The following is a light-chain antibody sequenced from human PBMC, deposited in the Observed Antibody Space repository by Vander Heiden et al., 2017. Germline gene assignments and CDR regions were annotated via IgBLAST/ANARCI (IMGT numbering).Light chain of an antibody. V-gene: IGKV3-15*01. CDR1: ETVGSD. Sequence: DIFLTQPPGTLSLSPGERATLSCRASETVGSDLVWYQQRPGQPPRVIIYGASTRATGVPPRFSGSGSGTDFTLTINTLQSEDSAVYYCQQYNSAPPRISFGQGTNVEI. J-gene: IGKJ1*01. CDR3: QQYNSAPPRIS. CDR2: GAS.